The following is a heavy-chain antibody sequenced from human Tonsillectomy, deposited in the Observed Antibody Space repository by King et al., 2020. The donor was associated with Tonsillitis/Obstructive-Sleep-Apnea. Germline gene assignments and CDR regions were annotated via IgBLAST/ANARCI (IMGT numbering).Heavy chain of an antibody. V-gene: IGHV4-39*01. CDR1: GGSISSSSYY. CDR2: SYYSGST. J-gene: IGHJ2*01. Sequence: QLQESGPGLVKPSETLSLTCTVSGGSISSSSYYWGWIRQPPGKGLEWIGSSYYSGSTYYNPSLKSRVTISVDTSKNQFSLKLSSVTAADTAVYYCARIPRLRGNYWYFDLCGRGTLVTVSS. CDR3: ARIPRLRGNYWYFDL. D-gene: IGHD4-17*01.